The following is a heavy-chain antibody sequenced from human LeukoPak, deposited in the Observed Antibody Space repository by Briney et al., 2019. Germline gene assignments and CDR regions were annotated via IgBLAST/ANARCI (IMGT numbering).Heavy chain of an antibody. CDR2: TYYRSKWYN. CDR1: GDSVSSNSAA. V-gene: IGHV6-1*01. J-gene: IGHJ6*02. CDR3: ARGPGELLEEDCYYYYGMDV. D-gene: IGHD3-10*01. Sequence: QTLSLTCAISGDSVSSNSAAWNWIRQSPSRGLEWLGRTYYRSKWYNDYAVSVKSRITINPDTSKNQFSLQLNSVTPEDTAVYYCARGPGELLEEDCYYYYGMDVWGQGTTVTVSS.